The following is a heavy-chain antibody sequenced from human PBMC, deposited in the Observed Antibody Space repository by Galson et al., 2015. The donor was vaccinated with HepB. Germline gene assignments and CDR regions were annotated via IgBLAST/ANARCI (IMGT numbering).Heavy chain of an antibody. Sequence: SCKASGYSFNIYSIHWMRQAPGHRLEWMGRVNVGNGDTKYSQKFQDRITLTRDTSATTAYMELSSLESEDTAVYYCARGGQWPQFYFFDYWGQGTLVTVSS. J-gene: IGHJ4*02. CDR2: VNVGNGDT. CDR3: ARGGQWPQFYFFDY. CDR1: GYSFNIYS. V-gene: IGHV1-3*01. D-gene: IGHD5-24*01.